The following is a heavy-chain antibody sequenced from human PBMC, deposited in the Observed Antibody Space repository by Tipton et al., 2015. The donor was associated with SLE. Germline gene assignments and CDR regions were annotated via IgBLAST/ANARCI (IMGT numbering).Heavy chain of an antibody. V-gene: IGHV4-34*01. CDR3: ARGGGRVQGDPYYFDY. CDR2: IYHSGST. D-gene: IGHD3-10*01. Sequence: TLSLTCAVYGGSFSGYYWSWIRQPPGKGLEWIGSIYHSGSTNYNPSLKSRVTISVDTSKNQFSLKLSSVTAADTAVYYCARGGGRVQGDPYYFDYWGQGTLVTVSS. CDR1: GGSFSGYY. J-gene: IGHJ4*02.